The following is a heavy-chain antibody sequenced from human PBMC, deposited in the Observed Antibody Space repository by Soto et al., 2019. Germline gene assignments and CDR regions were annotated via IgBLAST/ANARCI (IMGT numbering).Heavy chain of an antibody. V-gene: IGHV4-59*12. CDR2: VYYSGST. D-gene: IGHD6-13*01. CDR1: GGSISSYY. Sequence: PSETLSLTCTVSGGSISSYYWNWIRQPPGKGLEWIGFVYYSGSTSYYPSLKSRVTISIDTSKNQFSLKLSSVTAADTAVYYCAGDGVGSSWPGWFDPWGQGTLVTVSS. J-gene: IGHJ5*02. CDR3: AGDGVGSSWPGWFDP.